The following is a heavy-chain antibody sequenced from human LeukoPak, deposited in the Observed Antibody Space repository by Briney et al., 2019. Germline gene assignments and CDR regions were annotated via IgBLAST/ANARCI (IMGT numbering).Heavy chain of an antibody. D-gene: IGHD3-22*01. V-gene: IGHV1-18*01. CDR1: GYTFTSYG. J-gene: IGHJ4*02. Sequence: ASVKVSYKASGYTFTSYGISWVRQAPGQGLEWMGWISAYNGNTNYAQKLQGRVTMTTDTSTSTAYMELRSLRSDDTAVYYCARDYYDSSGPIGLDYWGQGTLVTVSS. CDR2: ISAYNGNT. CDR3: ARDYYDSSGPIGLDY.